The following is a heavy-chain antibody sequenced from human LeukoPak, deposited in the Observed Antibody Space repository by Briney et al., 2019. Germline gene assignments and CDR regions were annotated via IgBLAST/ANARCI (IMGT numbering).Heavy chain of an antibody. J-gene: IGHJ6*03. CDR3: ARGNPGGYYYYMDV. V-gene: IGHV1-8*01. Sequence: ASVKVSCKASGYTFTSYDINWVRQATGQGLEWMGWMNPNSGNTGYAQKFQGRVTMTRNTSISTAYMELRSLRSEDTAVYYCARGNPGGYYYYMDVWGKGTTVTVSS. CDR2: MNPNSGNT. CDR1: GYTFTSYD. D-gene: IGHD1-14*01.